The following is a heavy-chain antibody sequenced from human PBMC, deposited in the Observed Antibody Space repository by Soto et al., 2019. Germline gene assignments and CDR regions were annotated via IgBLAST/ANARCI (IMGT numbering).Heavy chain of an antibody. J-gene: IGHJ4*02. Sequence: PSETLSLTCTVSGGSISSYYWSWIRQPPGKGLEWIGYIYYSESANYNPSRKSRVTISVDTSKNQFSLKLSSVTAADTAGYYCARLSYSYVLFDYWGQGTLVTVSS. V-gene: IGHV4-59*01. D-gene: IGHD5-18*01. CDR1: GGSISSYY. CDR3: ARLSYSYVLFDY. CDR2: IYYSESA.